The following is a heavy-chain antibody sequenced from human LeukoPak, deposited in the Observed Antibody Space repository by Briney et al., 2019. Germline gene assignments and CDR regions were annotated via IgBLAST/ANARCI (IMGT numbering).Heavy chain of an antibody. CDR2: IYHSGGA. Sequence: SETLSLTCAVSGASIDSHSWWSWVRQPPGKGLEWIGEIYHSGGANYKPSLKSRVTMSVDTSKNHFSLKLTSVTTANTAVYYCAYNRNFALDNWGQGTLVTVSS. CDR1: GASIDSHSW. V-gene: IGHV4/OR15-8*01. D-gene: IGHD1-14*01. CDR3: AYNRNFALDN. J-gene: IGHJ4*02.